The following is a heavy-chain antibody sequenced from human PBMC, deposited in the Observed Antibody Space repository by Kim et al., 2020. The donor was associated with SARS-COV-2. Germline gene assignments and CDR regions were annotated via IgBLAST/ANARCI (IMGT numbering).Heavy chain of an antibody. Sequence: GGSLRLSCAASGFTFSSYAMSWVCQAPGKGLEWVSAISGSGGSTYYADSVKGQFTISRDNSKNTLYLQMKSLRAEDTAVYYCAKAVSSFYYYGMDVWGQGTTVTVSS. V-gene: IGHV3-23*01. CDR3: AKAVSSFYYYGMDV. J-gene: IGHJ6*02. CDR1: GFTFSSYA. CDR2: ISGSGGST.